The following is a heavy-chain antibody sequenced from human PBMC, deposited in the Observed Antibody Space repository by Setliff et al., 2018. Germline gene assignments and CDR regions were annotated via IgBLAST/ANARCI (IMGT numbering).Heavy chain of an antibody. Sequence: NPSETLSLTCTVSGGSVNSRYWSWIRQPPGKGLEWIGSAYYTGSTYYNPSLESRVTISVDTSKNLFSLRLTSVSAADTAVYYCATKGHQLVRFQWFDPWGQGTLVTVSS. D-gene: IGHD2-2*01. CDR2: AYYTGST. CDR3: ATKGHQLVRFQWFDP. V-gene: IGHV4-59*04. CDR1: GGSVNSRY. J-gene: IGHJ5*02.